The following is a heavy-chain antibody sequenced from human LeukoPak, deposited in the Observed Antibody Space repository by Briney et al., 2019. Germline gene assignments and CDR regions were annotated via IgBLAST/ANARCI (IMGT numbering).Heavy chain of an antibody. CDR2: IGTAGDT. CDR1: GFTFSSYD. CDR3: AAGTAPCAFEY. J-gene: IGHJ4*02. V-gene: IGHV3-13*01. Sequence: QPGGSLRLSCAASGFTFSSYDMHWVRQATGKGLEWVSAIGTAGDTYYPGSVKGRFTISRENAKNSLYLQMNSLRAGDTAVYYCAAGTAPCAFEYWGQGTLVTASS.